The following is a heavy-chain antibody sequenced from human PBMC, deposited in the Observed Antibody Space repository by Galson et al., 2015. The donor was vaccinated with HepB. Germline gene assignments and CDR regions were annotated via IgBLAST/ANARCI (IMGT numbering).Heavy chain of an antibody. Sequence: QSGAEVKKPGESLKISCKGSGYSFTSYWIGWVRQMPGKGLEWMGIIYPGDSDTRYSPSFQGQVTISADKSISTAYLQWSSLKASDTAMYYRASDRAGICYDSSCYIPFDYWGQGTLVTVSS. CDR2: IYPGDSDT. V-gene: IGHV5-51*01. J-gene: IGHJ4*02. CDR3: ASDRAGICYDSSCYIPFDY. CDR1: GYSFTSYW. D-gene: IGHD3-22*01.